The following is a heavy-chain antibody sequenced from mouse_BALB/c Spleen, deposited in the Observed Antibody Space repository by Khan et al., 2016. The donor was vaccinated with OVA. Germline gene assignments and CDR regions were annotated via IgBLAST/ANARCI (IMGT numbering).Heavy chain of an antibody. V-gene: IGHV2-9*02. J-gene: IGHJ2*01. D-gene: IGHD1-3*01. CDR1: GFSLTSYG. CDR3: ARLEDI. Sequence: EKRKQEGPGLVAPSQSLSITCTVSGFSLTSYGVHWVRQPPGKGLEWLGVIWAGGSTNYNSALMSRLSISKDNSKSQVFLKMNSLQTDDTAMYYCARLEDIRGQGTTLTVSS. CDR2: IWAGGST.